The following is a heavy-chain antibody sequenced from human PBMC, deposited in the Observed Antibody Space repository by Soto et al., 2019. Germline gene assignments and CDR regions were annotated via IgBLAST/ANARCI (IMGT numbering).Heavy chain of an antibody. V-gene: IGHV1-18*01. CDR2: ISAHNGNT. Sequence: QVHLVQSGAEVKKPGASVKVSCQGSGYAFTTYGITWVRQAPGQGLEWMGWISAHNGNTNYAQKPQGRVTVTRDTSTSTAYLELKSLTYDATAGDYCARGRDWDYWGQGALVTVSS. CDR1: GYAFTTYG. D-gene: IGHD3-9*01. J-gene: IGHJ4*02. CDR3: ARGRDWDY.